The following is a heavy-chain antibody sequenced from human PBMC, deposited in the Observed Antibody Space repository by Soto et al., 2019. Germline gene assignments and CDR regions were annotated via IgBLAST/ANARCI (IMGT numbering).Heavy chain of an antibody. CDR3: VRDHHDYDFWSGNPRGYFDL. CDR1: GFTLSNFW. V-gene: IGHV3-74*01. CDR2: INDDGSRT. D-gene: IGHD3-3*01. Sequence: EVQLVESGGGLVQPGGSLRLSCAASGFTLSNFWMHWVRQVPGKGLVWVSRINDDGSRTKYADSVEGRLTISRDTAKNTLYLQMDRLRVEDTAVYYCVRDHHDYDFWSGNPRGYFDLWGRGTLVTVSS. J-gene: IGHJ2*01.